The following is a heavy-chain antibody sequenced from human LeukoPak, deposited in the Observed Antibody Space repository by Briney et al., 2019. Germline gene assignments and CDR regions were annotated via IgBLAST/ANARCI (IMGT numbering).Heavy chain of an antibody. V-gene: IGHV3-74*01. CDR3: ARYCNGDTCDGAFDL. J-gene: IGHJ3*01. CDR1: GFTFNNYW. Sequence: QPGGSLRLSCAASGFTFNNYWIHWVRQVPGKDLVWVSRIDSDASRTNYADSVKGRFTISRDNVKNMVYLQMSSLTVEDTAVYYCARYCNGDTCDGAFDLRGQGTLVTVSS. D-gene: IGHD2-15*01. CDR2: IDSDASRT.